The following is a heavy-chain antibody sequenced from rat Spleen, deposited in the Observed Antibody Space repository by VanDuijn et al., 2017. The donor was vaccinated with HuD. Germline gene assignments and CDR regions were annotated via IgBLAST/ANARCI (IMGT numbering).Heavy chain of an antibody. Sequence: EVELVESDGGLVQPGRSLNLSCAASGFTFSNYDMAWVRQAPKKGLEWVAFITSDGTNINYRDSVKGRFTISRDNAKSTLYLQVDSLRSEDTATYYCARGTRNYSSYGGFVYWGQGTLVTVSS. J-gene: IGHJ3*01. CDR3: ARGTRNYSSYGGFVY. CDR2: ITSDGTNI. V-gene: IGHV5S23*01. D-gene: IGHD1-2*01. CDR1: GFTFSNYD.